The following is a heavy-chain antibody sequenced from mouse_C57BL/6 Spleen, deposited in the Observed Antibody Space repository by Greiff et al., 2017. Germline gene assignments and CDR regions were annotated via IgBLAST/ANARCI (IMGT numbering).Heavy chain of an antibody. J-gene: IGHJ2*01. D-gene: IGHD1-1*01. CDR1: GYSFTSYY. CDR3: AREDYGSFDY. Sequence: QVQLKESGPELVKPGASVKISCKASGYSFTSYYIHWVKQRPGQGLEWIGWIYPGSGNTKYNEKFKGKATLTADTSSSTAYMQLSSLTSEDSAVYYCAREDYGSFDYWGQGTTLTVSS. CDR2: IYPGSGNT. V-gene: IGHV1-66*01.